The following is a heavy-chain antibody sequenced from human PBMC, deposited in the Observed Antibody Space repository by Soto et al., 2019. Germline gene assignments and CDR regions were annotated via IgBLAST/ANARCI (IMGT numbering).Heavy chain of an antibody. V-gene: IGHV4-31*03. J-gene: IGHJ6*02. Sequence: QVQLQESGPGLVKPSQTLSLTCTVSGGSISSGGYYWSWIRQHPGKGLEWIGYIYYSGSTYYNPSPNSRVTTSVDTSKNQFSLKLSSVTAADTAVYYCARATVSLPPYYYYYYGMDVWGQGTTVTVSS. CDR1: GGSISSGGYY. CDR3: ARATVSLPPYYYYYYGMDV. CDR2: IYYSGST. D-gene: IGHD4-4*01.